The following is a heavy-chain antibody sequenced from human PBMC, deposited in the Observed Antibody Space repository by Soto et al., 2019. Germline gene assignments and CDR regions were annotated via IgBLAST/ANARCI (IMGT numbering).Heavy chain of an antibody. V-gene: IGHV3-30*03. Sequence: GGSLRLSCAASGFIFSRYGMHGVRKAPGKGLEWVAVISYDGSNKYYAESVKGRFIISRDKSENTLYLQMNSLRAEDTAVYYCARGSSSYYYYGMDVWGQGTTVTVSS. CDR2: ISYDGSNK. CDR3: ARGSSSYYYYGMDV. J-gene: IGHJ6*02. D-gene: IGHD6-6*01. CDR1: GFIFSRYG.